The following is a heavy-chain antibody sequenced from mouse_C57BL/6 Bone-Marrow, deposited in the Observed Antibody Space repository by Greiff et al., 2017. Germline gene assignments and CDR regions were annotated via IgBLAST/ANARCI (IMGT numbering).Heavy chain of an antibody. D-gene: IGHD1-1*01. CDR1: GYTFTSYW. CDR2: IDPSDSYT. V-gene: IGHV1-50*01. CDR3: ARYYYGSSYHYFDY. J-gene: IGHJ2*01. Sequence: QVQLQQPGAELVKPGASVKLSCTASGYTFTSYWMQWVKQRPGQGLEWIGEIDPSDSYTNYNQKFKGKATLTVDTSSSTAYMQLSSLTSEDSAVYYCARYYYGSSYHYFDYWGQGTTLTVAS.